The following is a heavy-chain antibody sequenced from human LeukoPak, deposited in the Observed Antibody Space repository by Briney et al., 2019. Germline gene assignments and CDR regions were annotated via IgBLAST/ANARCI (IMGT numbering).Heavy chain of an antibody. CDR3: ARADHDSGAYYADF. CDR1: GFTFSAYA. CDR2: ITTGGSAI. Sequence: PGGSLRLSCAASGFTFSAYAMTWVRHGAGQGLECVSHITTGGSAIFYSDSSKDRFTISRDNPDNSQYLQMNSLRAEASAVYYCARADHDSGAYYADFWGQGTLVTVSS. J-gene: IGHJ4*02. D-gene: IGHD3-22*01. V-gene: IGHV3-48*04.